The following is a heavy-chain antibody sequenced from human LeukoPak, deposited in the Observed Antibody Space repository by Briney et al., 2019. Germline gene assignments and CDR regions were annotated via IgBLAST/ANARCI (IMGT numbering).Heavy chain of an antibody. Sequence: SETLSLTCTVSGGSISSYYWSWIRQPPGKGLEWIGYIYYSGSTNYNPSLKSRVTISVDTSKNQFSLKLSSVTAADTAVYYCAGDRGCSYGPDYWGQGTLVTVSS. J-gene: IGHJ4*02. V-gene: IGHV4-59*01. CDR1: GGSISSYY. D-gene: IGHD5-18*01. CDR2: IYYSGST. CDR3: AGDRGCSYGPDY.